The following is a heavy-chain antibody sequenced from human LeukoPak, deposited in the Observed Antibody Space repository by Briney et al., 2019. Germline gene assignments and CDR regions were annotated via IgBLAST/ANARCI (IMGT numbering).Heavy chain of an antibody. CDR1: GFTFSTYD. CDR2: ISVCCGST. CDR3: ALTREYSYGYYDY. Sequence: PGGSLRLSCAASGFTFSTYDMSWVRQAPGKGLKWVLSISVCCGSTYYADSVKGRFTISRDNSKNTLYLQMNSLRAEDTAVYYCALTREYSYGYYDYWGQGTLVTVSS. V-gene: IGHV3-23*01. D-gene: IGHD5-18*01. J-gene: IGHJ4*02.